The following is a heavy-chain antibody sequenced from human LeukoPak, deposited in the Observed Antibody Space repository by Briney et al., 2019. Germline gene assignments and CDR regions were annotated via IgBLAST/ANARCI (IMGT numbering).Heavy chain of an antibody. J-gene: IGHJ6*02. Sequence: SQTLSLTCAISGDSVSSNSAAWNWIRQSPSRGLGWLGRTYYRSKWYNDYAVSVKSRITINPDTSKNQFSLQLNSVTPEDTAVYYRARDQGIAVAAGPYYYYGMDVWGQGTTVTVSS. CDR3: ARDQGIAVAAGPYYYYGMDV. D-gene: IGHD6-19*01. CDR1: GDSVSSNSAA. CDR2: TYYRSKWYN. V-gene: IGHV6-1*01.